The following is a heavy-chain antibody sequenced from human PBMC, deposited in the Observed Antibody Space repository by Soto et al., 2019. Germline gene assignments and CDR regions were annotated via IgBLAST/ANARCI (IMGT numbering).Heavy chain of an antibody. CDR3: AREPYWGESEVIPPRFDY. V-gene: IGHV1-18*01. D-gene: IGHD2-8*02. CDR1: GYTFTSYG. CDR2: ISAYNGNT. J-gene: IGHJ4*02. Sequence: ASVKVSCKASGYTFTSYGISWVRQAPGQGLEWMGWISAYNGNTNYAQKLQGRVTMTTDTSTSTAYMELRSLRSDGTAVYYCAREPYWGESEVIPPRFDYWGQGTLVTVSS.